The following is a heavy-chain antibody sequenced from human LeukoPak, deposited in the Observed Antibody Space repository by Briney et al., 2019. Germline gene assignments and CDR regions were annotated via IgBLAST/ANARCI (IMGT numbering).Heavy chain of an antibody. CDR2: IYHSGST. CDR3: ARGFSGVDY. CDR1: GYSISSGYY. V-gene: IGHV4-38-2*02. J-gene: IGHJ4*02. Sequence: SETLSLTCTVSGYSISSGYYWGWIRQPPGKGLEWIGSIYHSGSTYYNPSLKSRVTISVDTSKNQFSLKLRSVTAADTAVYYCARGFSGVDYWGQGTLVTVSS. D-gene: IGHD3-10*01.